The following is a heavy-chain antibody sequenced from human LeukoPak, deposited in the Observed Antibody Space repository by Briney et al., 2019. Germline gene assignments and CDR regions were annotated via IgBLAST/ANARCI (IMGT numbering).Heavy chain of an antibody. CDR1: GFTVSSNY. D-gene: IGHD5-18*01. CDR2: IYSGGST. Sequence: GGSLRLSCAASGFTVSSNYMSWVRQAPGKGLEWVSVIYSGGSTDYADSVKGRFTISRDNAKNSLSLQMNSLRAEDTAVYYCARSLSAHTPLAVDYWGQGTLVSVSS. J-gene: IGHJ4*02. CDR3: ARSLSAHTPLAVDY. V-gene: IGHV3-53*01.